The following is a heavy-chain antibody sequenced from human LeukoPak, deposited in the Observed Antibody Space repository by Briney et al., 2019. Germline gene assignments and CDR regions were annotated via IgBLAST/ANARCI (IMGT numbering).Heavy chain of an antibody. CDR1: GFTFSSYA. J-gene: IGHJ4*02. V-gene: IGHV3-23*01. CDR3: AKEGRDCSSTSCYSFLDY. Sequence: GGSLRLSCAASGFTFSSYAMSWVRQAPGEGLEWVSAISGSGGSTYYADSVKGRFTISRDNSKNTLYLQMNSLRAEDTAVYYCAKEGRDCSSTSCYSFLDYWGQGTLVTVSS. CDR2: ISGSGGST. D-gene: IGHD2-2*01.